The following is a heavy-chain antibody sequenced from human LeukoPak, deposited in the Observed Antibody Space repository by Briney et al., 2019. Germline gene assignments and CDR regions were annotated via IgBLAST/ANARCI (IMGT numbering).Heavy chain of an antibody. J-gene: IGHJ6*03. CDR2: ISGSGGST. Sequence: GGSLRLSCAASGFTFSSYGMSWVRQAPGKGLEWVSAISGSGGSTYYADSVKGRFTISRDNSKNTLYLQMNSLRAEDTAVYYCAKDHTVSLPPYYYYYYMDVWGKGTTVTISS. CDR1: GFTFSSYG. V-gene: IGHV3-23*01. CDR3: AKDHTVSLPPYYYYYYMDV. D-gene: IGHD4-11*01.